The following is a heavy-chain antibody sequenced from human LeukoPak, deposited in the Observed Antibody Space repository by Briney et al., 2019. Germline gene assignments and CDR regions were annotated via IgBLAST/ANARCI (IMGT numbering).Heavy chain of an antibody. Sequence: GSSVKVSCKASGGTFSSYAISWVRQAPGQGLEWMGGIIPIFGTANYAQKFQGRATITTDESTSTAYMELSSLRSEDTAVYYCARGQPGIAAAGPWGQGTLVTVSS. CDR2: IIPIFGTA. V-gene: IGHV1-69*05. CDR1: GGTFSSYA. D-gene: IGHD6-13*01. J-gene: IGHJ5*02. CDR3: ARGQPGIAAAGP.